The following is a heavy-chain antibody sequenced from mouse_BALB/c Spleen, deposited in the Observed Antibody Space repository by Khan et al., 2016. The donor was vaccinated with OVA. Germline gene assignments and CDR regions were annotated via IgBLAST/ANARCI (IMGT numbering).Heavy chain of an antibody. CDR1: GYSITSNYA. J-gene: IGHJ4*01. Sequence: EVELVESGPGLVKPSQSLSLTCTVTGYSITSNYAWNWIRQFPGNKLEWMGYISYSGSTNYNQSLKSRISITRDTSKNQFFLQLNSVTTEDTATYYCARGNYYGYAMDYWGQGTSITVSS. CDR3: ARGNYYGYAMDY. CDR2: ISYSGST. D-gene: IGHD1-1*01. V-gene: IGHV3-2*02.